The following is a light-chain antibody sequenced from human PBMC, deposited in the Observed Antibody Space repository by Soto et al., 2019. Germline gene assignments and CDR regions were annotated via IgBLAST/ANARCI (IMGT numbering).Light chain of an antibody. CDR3: QHYGNSPPYT. CDR1: QSVTSSY. V-gene: IGKV3-20*01. CDR2: GAT. Sequence: EIVLTQSPGTLSLSPGERATLSCRASQSVTSSYLAWYQQKPGQAPRLLISGATSRATGIPDRFSGSGSGTDFTLTISRLEPEDSAVYYCQHYGNSPPYTFGQGTKLEIK. J-gene: IGKJ2*01.